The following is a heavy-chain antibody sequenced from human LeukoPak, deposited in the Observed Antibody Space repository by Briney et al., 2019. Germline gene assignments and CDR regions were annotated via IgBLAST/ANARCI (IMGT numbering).Heavy chain of an antibody. Sequence: PSETLSLTCTVSGGSISSYYWSWIRQPPGKGLEWIGSIYHSGSTYYNPSLKSRVTISVDTSKNQFSLKLSSVTAADTAVYYCAREWTQSGSFDYWGQGTLVTVSS. CDR3: AREWTQSGSFDY. J-gene: IGHJ4*02. CDR2: IYHSGST. CDR1: GGSISSYY. V-gene: IGHV4-38-2*02. D-gene: IGHD1-26*01.